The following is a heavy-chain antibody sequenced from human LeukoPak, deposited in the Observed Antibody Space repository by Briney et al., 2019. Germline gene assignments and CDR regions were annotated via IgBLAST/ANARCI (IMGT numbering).Heavy chain of an antibody. D-gene: IGHD2-15*01. CDR1: GFTFSNYW. Sequence: GGSLRLSCAASGFTFSNYWMTWVRQAPGKGLEWVDHIKEDGGEKHYVDPVKGRFTISRDNAKNSLYLQMNSLRAEDTAMYYCVRDRGYCSGGTCYALWDYWGQGTLVTVSS. CDR2: IKEDGGEK. J-gene: IGHJ4*02. V-gene: IGHV3-7*01. CDR3: VRDRGYCSGGTCYALWDY.